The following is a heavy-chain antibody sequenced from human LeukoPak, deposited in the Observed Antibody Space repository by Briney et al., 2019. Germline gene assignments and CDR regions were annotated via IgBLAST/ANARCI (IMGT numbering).Heavy chain of an antibody. V-gene: IGHV4-30-2*01. CDR1: GGSISSGGYS. CDR2: IYHSGST. D-gene: IGHD5-24*01. CDR3: ASRDGFSAFDI. J-gene: IGHJ3*02. Sequence: SETLSLTCAVSGGSISSGGYSWSWIRQPPGKGLEWIGYIYHSGSTYYNPSLKSRVTISVDRSKNQFSLKLSSVTAADTAVYYCASRDGFSAFDIWGQGTMVTVSS.